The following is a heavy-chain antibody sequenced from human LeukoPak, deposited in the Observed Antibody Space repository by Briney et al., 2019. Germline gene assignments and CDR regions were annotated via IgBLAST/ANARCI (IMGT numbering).Heavy chain of an antibody. J-gene: IGHJ4*02. CDR1: GYTFTSYG. D-gene: IGHD5-24*01. Sequence: ASVTVSCKASGYTFTSYGISWVRQAPGQGLEWMGWISAYNGNTNYAQKLQGRVTMTTDTSTSTAYMELRSLRSDDTAVYYCARGSSGMATISGYYFDYWGQGTLVTVSS. CDR3: ARGSSGMATISGYYFDY. CDR2: ISAYNGNT. V-gene: IGHV1-18*01.